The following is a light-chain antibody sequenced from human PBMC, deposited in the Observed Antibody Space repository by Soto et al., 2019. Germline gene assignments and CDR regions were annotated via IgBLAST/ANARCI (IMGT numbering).Light chain of an antibody. CDR3: QQSYSSCT. CDR2: KAS. J-gene: IGKJ1*01. CDR1: QSISSW. V-gene: IGKV1-5*03. Sequence: DIQMTQSPSTLSASVGDRVTITCRASQSISSWLAWYQQKPGKAPKLLIYKASSLESGVPSRFSGSGSGTEFTLTISSLQPDDFATYYCQQSYSSCTFGQGTKVEIK.